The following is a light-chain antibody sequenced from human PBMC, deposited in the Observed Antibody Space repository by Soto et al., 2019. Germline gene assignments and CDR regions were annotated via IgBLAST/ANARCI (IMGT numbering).Light chain of an antibody. V-gene: IGKV3-20*01. J-gene: IGKJ1*01. CDR1: RGVSANY. CDR2: GAS. CDR3: QQYGSSPRT. Sequence: EIVLRQSPGTLSLSPGERATLSCRASRGVSANYLAWYQQKPGQAPTLLIYGASIRAAGIPDRFSGSGSGTDFTLTIRRLEPEDFAVYYCQQYGSSPRTFGQGTKVDI.